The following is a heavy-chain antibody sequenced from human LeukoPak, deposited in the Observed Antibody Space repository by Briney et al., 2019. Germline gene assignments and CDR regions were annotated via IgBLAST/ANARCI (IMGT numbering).Heavy chain of an antibody. CDR1: GFTVSNNY. V-gene: IGHV3-66*01. CDR2: IYSGGTI. J-gene: IGHJ4*02. D-gene: IGHD1-14*01. Sequence: GGSLRLSCAASGFTVSNNYMSWVRQAPGKGLEGVSVIYSGGTIYYADSVRGRFTISRDNSKNTLYLQVNSLRVEDTAVYYCATNPTNNCWGQGTLVTVSS. CDR3: ATNPTNNC.